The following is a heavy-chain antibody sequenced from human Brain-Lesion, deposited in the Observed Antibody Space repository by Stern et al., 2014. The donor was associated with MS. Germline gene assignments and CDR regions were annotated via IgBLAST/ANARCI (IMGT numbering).Heavy chain of an antibody. J-gene: IGHJ5*01. CDR2: VNKDGRRT. CDR3: ARGERWFDS. D-gene: IGHD3-10*01. V-gene: IGHV3-74*02. CDR1: GFTFSNYW. Sequence: EVQLVESGGGLVQPGGSLRLSCAASGFTFSNYWMHWVRQAQGKGLVWVSRVNKDGRRTSYADSVKGRFTMSRDNAKNTLYLQMNSLRVEDTAIYYCARGERWFDSWGQGTLVTVSS.